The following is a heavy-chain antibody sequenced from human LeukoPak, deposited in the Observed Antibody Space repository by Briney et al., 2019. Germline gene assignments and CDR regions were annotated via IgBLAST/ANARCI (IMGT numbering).Heavy chain of an antibody. CDR3: ARTERAAAFVTWFDP. D-gene: IGHD6-13*01. Sequence: GASVKVSCKASGGTLSSYTITWVRQTPGQGLEWMGWISAYNGNTNYAQKLQGRVTMTTDTSTSTAYMELRSLRSDDTAVYYCARTERAAAFVTWFDPWGQETLVTVSA. CDR2: ISAYNGNT. V-gene: IGHV1-18*01. CDR1: GGTLSSYT. J-gene: IGHJ5*02.